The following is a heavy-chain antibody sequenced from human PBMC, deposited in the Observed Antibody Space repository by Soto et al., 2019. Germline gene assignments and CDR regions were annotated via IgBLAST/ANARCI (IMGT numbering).Heavy chain of an antibody. D-gene: IGHD2-15*01. Sequence: PGESLKISCKGSGYSFTSYWIGWVRQMPGKGLEWMGIIYPGDSDTRYSPSFQGQVTISADKSISTAYLQWSSLKASDTAMYYCARQGCSGGSCYQPNYYYGMDVWGRGTTVTV. V-gene: IGHV5-51*01. CDR3: ARQGCSGGSCYQPNYYYGMDV. CDR2: IYPGDSDT. J-gene: IGHJ6*02. CDR1: GYSFTSYW.